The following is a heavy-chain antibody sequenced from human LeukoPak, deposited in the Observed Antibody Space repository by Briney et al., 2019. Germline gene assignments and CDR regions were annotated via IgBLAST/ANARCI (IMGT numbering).Heavy chain of an antibody. V-gene: IGHV1-69*13. CDR2: IIPIFGTA. D-gene: IGHD6-13*01. CDR3: ARGQQLDDLYYYYYGMDV. CDR1: GGTFSSYA. J-gene: IGHJ6*02. Sequence: SVNVSFKASGGTFSSYAISWVRQAPGQGLEWMGGIIPIFGTANYAQKFQGRVTITADESTSTAYMELSSLRSEDTAVYYCARGQQLDDLYYYYYGMDVWGQGTTVTVSS.